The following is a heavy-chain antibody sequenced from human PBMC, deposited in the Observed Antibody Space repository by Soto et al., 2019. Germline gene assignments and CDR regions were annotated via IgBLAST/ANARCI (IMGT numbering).Heavy chain of an antibody. D-gene: IGHD3-10*01. V-gene: IGHV4-31*03. Sequence: SETLSLTCTVSGGSISSGGYYWSWIRQHPGKGLEWIGYIYYSGSTYYNPSLKSRVTISVDTSKNQFSLKLSSVTAADTAVYYCARHFRYGSGAQYYYMDVWGKGTTVTVSS. CDR3: ARHFRYGSGAQYYYMDV. CDR1: GGSISSGGYY. J-gene: IGHJ6*03. CDR2: IYYSGST.